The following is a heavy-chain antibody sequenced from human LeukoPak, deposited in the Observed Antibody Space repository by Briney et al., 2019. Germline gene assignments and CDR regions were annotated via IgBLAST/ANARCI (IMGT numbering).Heavy chain of an antibody. Sequence: GGSLRLSCAASGFTFSSYAMSWVRQAPGKGLEWVSAISGSGGSTYYADSVKGRFTISRDNSKNTLYLQMNSLRAEDTAVYYCAKAKGLGSCSGARCYSFDYWGQRILVTVSS. CDR1: GFTFSSYA. D-gene: IGHD2-15*01. J-gene: IGHJ4*02. CDR2: ISGSGGST. V-gene: IGHV3-23*01. CDR3: AKAKGLGSCSGARCYSFDY.